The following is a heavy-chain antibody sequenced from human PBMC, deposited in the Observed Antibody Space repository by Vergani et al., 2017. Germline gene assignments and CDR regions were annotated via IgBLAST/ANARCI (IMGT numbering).Heavy chain of an antibody. J-gene: IGHJ3*02. V-gene: IGHV4-61*02. D-gene: IGHD3-10*01. CDR3: ARTGALTDANDAFDI. CDR1: GGSISSGSYY. Sequence: QVQLQESGPGLVKPSQTLSLTCTVSGGSISSGSYYWSWIRQPAGKGLEWIGRIYTSGSTNYNPSLKSRVTISVDTSKNQFSLKLSAVTAADTAVYYCARTGALTDANDAFDIWGQGTMVTVSS. CDR2: IYTSGST.